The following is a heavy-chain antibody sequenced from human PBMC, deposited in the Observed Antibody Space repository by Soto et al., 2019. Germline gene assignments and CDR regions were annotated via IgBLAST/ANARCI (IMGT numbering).Heavy chain of an antibody. V-gene: IGHV1-18*01. J-gene: IGHJ5*02. CDR2: ISAYNGNT. D-gene: IGHD6-13*01. Sequence: QVQLVQSGAEVKKPGASVKVSCKDSGYTFTRYGITWVRQAPGQALEWLGWISAYNGNTNYAHKLPGRVTMTTDTSTSTAYMELRILRSDDAAVYYCARDRGMGIAAAGCWFDPWGQGTLVTFAS. CDR3: ARDRGMGIAAAGCWFDP. CDR1: GYTFTRYG.